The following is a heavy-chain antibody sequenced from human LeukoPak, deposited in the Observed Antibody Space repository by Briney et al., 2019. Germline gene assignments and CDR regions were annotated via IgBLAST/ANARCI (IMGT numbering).Heavy chain of an antibody. V-gene: IGHV1-69*13. CDR2: IIPIFGTA. J-gene: IGHJ4*02. CDR1: GGTFSSYA. CDR3: AGNSSGYKDSFFDY. D-gene: IGHD3-22*01. Sequence: SVNVSCKASGGTFSSYAISWVRQAPGQGLEWMGGIIPIFGTANYAQKFQGRVTITADESTSTAYMELSSLRSEDTAVYYCAGNSSGYKDSFFDYWGQGTLVTVSS.